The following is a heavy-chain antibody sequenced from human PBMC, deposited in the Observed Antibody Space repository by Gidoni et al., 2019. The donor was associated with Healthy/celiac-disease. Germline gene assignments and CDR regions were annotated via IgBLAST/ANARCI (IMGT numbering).Heavy chain of an antibody. CDR1: GFTFSRYE. V-gene: IGHV3-48*03. Sequence: EVQLVESGGGLVQPGGSLRLSCAASGFTFSRYEMNWVRQAPGKGLEWVSYISSSGSTIYYADSVKGRFTISRDNAKNSLYLQMNSLRAEDTAVYYCARVLGKDNSSSWYPDYYFDYWGQGTLVTVSS. CDR2: ISSSGSTI. D-gene: IGHD6-13*01. J-gene: IGHJ4*02. CDR3: ARVLGKDNSSSWYPDYYFDY.